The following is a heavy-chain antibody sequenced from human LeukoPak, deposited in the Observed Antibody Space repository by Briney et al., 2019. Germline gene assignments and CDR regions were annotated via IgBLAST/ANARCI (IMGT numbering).Heavy chain of an antibody. J-gene: IGHJ4*02. D-gene: IGHD6-6*01. Sequence: PSETLSLTCTVSGGSISSGDYYWNWIRQPPGKGLEWIGYIYNSGSTYYNPSLKSRVTISVHTSKNQISLKLSSVTAADTAVYYCAREYCSSSAFDYWGQGTLVTVSS. CDR3: AREYCSSSAFDY. CDR1: GGSISSGDYY. V-gene: IGHV4-30-4*01. CDR2: IYNSGST.